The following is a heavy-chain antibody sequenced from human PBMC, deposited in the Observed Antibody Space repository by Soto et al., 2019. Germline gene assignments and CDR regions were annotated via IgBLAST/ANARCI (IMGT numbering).Heavy chain of an antibody. CDR3: ARDLHDSSGYYNRRYYFDY. V-gene: IGHV3-21*01. CDR2: ISSSSSYI. J-gene: IGHJ4*02. Sequence: EVQLVESGGGLVKPGGSLRLSCAASGFTFSSYSMNWVRQAPGKGLEWVSSISSSSSYIYYADSVKGRFTISRDNAKNSRYLQMNSLRAEETAVYYCARDLHDSSGYYNRRYYFDYWGQGTLVTVSS. CDR1: GFTFSSYS. D-gene: IGHD3-22*01.